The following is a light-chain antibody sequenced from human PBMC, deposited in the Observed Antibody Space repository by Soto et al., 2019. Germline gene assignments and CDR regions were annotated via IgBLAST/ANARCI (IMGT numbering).Light chain of an antibody. J-gene: IGKJ2*01. Sequence: DIQMTQSPSTMSASVGDRVTITCRASQSITTWLAWYQQEPGKAPKLLIYDASSLESGFPSRFSGSGSGTEFPLTISSLQPDDFATYYFQQYNSYPYTFGQGSKLEIK. CDR2: DAS. CDR1: QSITTW. V-gene: IGKV1-5*01. CDR3: QQYNSYPYT.